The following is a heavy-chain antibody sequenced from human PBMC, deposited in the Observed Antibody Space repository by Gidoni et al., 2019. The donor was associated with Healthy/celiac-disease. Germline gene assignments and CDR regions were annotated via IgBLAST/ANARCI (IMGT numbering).Heavy chain of an antibody. CDR1: GFTFSSYI. CDR3: ARDGEVAYYYDSSGYPSWFDP. V-gene: IGHV3-48*01. J-gene: IGHJ5*02. Sequence: EVQLVESGGGLVQPGGSLRLSCAASGFTFSSYIMNWVRQAPGKGLEWVSYISSSRSTIYYADSVKGRFTISRDNAKNSLYLQMNSLRAEDTAVYYCARDGEVAYYYDSSGYPSWFDPWGQGTLVTVSS. CDR2: ISSSRSTI. D-gene: IGHD3-22*01.